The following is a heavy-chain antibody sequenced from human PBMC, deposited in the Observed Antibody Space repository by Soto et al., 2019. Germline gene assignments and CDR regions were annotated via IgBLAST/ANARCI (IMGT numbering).Heavy chain of an antibody. J-gene: IGHJ3*02. Sequence: EVQLLESGGGLVQPGGWLRLFCAAFGFTSSSYAMSWVRQAPGKGVEWVSGISGSGGSTYYADSVKGRFTISRDNSKNKLYLQMNSLRAEDTAVYYCAKDRTITMIVVPHAFDIWGQGTMVTVSS. CDR2: ISGSGGST. V-gene: IGHV3-23*01. CDR3: AKDRTITMIVVPHAFDI. CDR1: GFTSSSYA. D-gene: IGHD3-22*01.